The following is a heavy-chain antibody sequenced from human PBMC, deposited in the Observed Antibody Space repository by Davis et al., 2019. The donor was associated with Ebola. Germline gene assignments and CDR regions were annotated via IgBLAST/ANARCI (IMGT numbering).Heavy chain of an antibody. J-gene: IGHJ6*04. CDR2: IRYDGSNK. V-gene: IGHV3-30*02. CDR1: GFTFSSYG. D-gene: IGHD3-3*01. Sequence: GESLKISCAASGFTFSSYGMHWVRQAPGKGLEWVAFIRYDGSNKYYADSVKGRFTISRDNSKNTLFLQMSSLSAEDTAVYYCVKTQFLEWSYGMDVWGKGTTVTVSS. CDR3: VKTQFLEWSYGMDV.